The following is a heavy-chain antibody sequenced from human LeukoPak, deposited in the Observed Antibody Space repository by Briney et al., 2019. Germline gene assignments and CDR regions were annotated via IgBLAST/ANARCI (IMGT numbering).Heavy chain of an antibody. D-gene: IGHD6-13*01. CDR2: ISAYNGNT. CDR3: ARGRASSSWYRGIPNYYYMDV. J-gene: IGHJ6*03. Sequence: ASVKVSCKASGYTFTSYGISWVRQAPGQGLEWMGWISAYNGNTNYAQKLQGRVTMTTDTSTSTAYMELRSLRSDDTAVYYCARGRASSSWYRGIPNYYYMDVWGKGTTVTVSS. V-gene: IGHV1-18*01. CDR1: GYTFTSYG.